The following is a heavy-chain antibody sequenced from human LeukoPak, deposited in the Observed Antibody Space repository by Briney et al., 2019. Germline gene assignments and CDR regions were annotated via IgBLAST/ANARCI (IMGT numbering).Heavy chain of an antibody. V-gene: IGHV4-30-2*01. CDR3: AVMSNPYYFDY. CDR2: IYHSGST. J-gene: IGHJ4*02. Sequence: SETLSLTCTVSGGSISSGGYYWSWIRQPPGKGLEWIGYIYHSGSTYYNPSLKSRVTISVDRSKNQFSLKLSSVTAADTAVYYCAVMSNPYYFDYWGQGTLVTVSS. CDR1: GGSISSGGYY.